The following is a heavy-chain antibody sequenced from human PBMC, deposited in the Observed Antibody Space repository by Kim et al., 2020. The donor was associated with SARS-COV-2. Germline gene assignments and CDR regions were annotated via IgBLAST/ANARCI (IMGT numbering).Heavy chain of an antibody. D-gene: IGHD6-6*01. V-gene: IGHV3-33*01. CDR1: GFTFSTYG. CDR2: IWNDGSNK. J-gene: IGHJ4*02. Sequence: GGSLRLSCAASGFTFSTYGMHWVRQAPGKGLEWVAMIWNDGSNKYYADSMKGRFTISRDNSKNTLYLQMTSLRAEATAVYYCATEYSGSSAFDYWGQGTLVTVSS. CDR3: ATEYSGSSAFDY.